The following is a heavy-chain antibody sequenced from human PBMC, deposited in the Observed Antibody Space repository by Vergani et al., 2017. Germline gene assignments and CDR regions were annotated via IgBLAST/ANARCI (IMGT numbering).Heavy chain of an antibody. V-gene: IGHV3-73*01. J-gene: IGHJ4*02. CDR1: GFTFSGSA. CDR2: IRSKANSYAT. D-gene: IGHD6-19*01. CDR3: TSLGSIAAVAG. Sequence: EVQLLESGGGLVQPGGSLKLSCAASGFTFSGSAMHWVRQASGKGLEWVGRIRSKANSYATAYAASVKGRFTISRDDSKNTAYLQMNSLKTEDTAVYYCTSLGSIAAVAGWGQGTLVTVSS.